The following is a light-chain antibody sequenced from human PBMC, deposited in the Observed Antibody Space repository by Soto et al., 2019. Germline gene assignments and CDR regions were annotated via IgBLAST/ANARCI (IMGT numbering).Light chain of an antibody. CDR1: SSNIGNKY. CDR3: GTWDSSLSAGNYV. CDR2: DNN. V-gene: IGLV1-51*01. J-gene: IGLJ1*01. Sequence: QSLLTQPPSVSAAPGQKVTISCSGNSSNIGNKYVSWYQQLPGTAPKLLIYDNNKRPSQIPDRFSGSKSGTSATLGITGLQTGDEADYYCGTWDSSLSAGNYVFGTGTKVTVL.